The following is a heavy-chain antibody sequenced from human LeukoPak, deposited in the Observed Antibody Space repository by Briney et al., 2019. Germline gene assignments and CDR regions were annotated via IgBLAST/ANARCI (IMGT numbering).Heavy chain of an antibody. CDR1: GFTFSSYG. V-gene: IGHV3-30*03. CDR3: AREVRARDLYYYYGMDD. Sequence: QPGRSLRLSCAASGFTFSSYGMHWVRQAPGKGLEWVAVISYDGSNKYYADSVKGRFTISRGNSKNTLYLQMNSLRAEDTAVYYCAREVRARDLYYYYGMDDWGQGTTVTVSS. J-gene: IGHJ6*02. CDR2: ISYDGSNK. D-gene: IGHD2-2*01.